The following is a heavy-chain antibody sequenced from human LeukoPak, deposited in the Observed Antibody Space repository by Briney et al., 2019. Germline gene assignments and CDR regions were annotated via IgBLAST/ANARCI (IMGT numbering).Heavy chain of an antibody. CDR3: ATDWTDAFDI. D-gene: IGHD1-1*01. Sequence: SETLSLTCTVSGGSISSGGYYWSWIRQHPGKGLEWIGYIYYSGSTYYNPSLKSRVTISVDTSKNQFSLKLSSVTAADTAVYYCATDWTDAFDIWGQRTMVTVSS. V-gene: IGHV4-31*03. CDR1: GGSISSGGYY. CDR2: IYYSGST. J-gene: IGHJ3*02.